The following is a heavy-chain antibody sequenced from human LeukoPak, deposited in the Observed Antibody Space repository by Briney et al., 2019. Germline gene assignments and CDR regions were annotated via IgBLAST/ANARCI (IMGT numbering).Heavy chain of an antibody. V-gene: IGHV3-23*01. J-gene: IGHJ4*02. D-gene: IGHD6-6*01. CDR1: AFTFTSLA. Sequence: GGSLRLSCTASAFTFTSLAMSWVRQTPGKGLEWVSSITGSGGGTYYADSVKGRFTISRDNSKNTLYLQMNSLRAEDTAVYYCARGGIAARFDFDYWGQGTLVTVSS. CDR2: ITGSGGGT. CDR3: ARGGIAARFDFDY.